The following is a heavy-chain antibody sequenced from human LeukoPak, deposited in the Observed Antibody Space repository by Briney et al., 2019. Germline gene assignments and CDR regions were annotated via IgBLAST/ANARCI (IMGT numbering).Heavy chain of an antibody. Sequence: SETLSLTCTVSGDSITSHYWSWVRQAPGKGLEWIGYIFYSGNTNYSPSLKSRVTISVDTSKNQFSLKLSSVTAADTAIYYCASIQYVDWLYAFDLWGQGTMVTVSS. J-gene: IGHJ3*01. V-gene: IGHV4-59*08. D-gene: IGHD3-9*01. CDR1: GDSITSHY. CDR2: IFYSGNT. CDR3: ASIQYVDWLYAFDL.